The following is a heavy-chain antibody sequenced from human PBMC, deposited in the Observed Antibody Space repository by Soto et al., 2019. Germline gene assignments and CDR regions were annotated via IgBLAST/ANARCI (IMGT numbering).Heavy chain of an antibody. CDR3: TTAWVYYYEPLGLADV. J-gene: IGHJ6*02. V-gene: IGHV3-23*01. CDR1: ECTCSSYA. Sequence: GVLRLSYAASECTCSSYAISWGRQAPGKGLEWVSAISGSGGTTDYAAPVKGRFTISRDDSKNTLYLQMNSLKTEDTAVYYCTTAWVYYYEPLGLADVWGQGTTVTVYS. CDR2: ISGSGGTT. D-gene: IGHD3-22*01.